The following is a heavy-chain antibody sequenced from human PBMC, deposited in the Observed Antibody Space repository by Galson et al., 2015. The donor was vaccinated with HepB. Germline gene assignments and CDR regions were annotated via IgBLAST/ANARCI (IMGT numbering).Heavy chain of an antibody. CDR2: INHSGST. V-gene: IGHV4-34*01. CDR3: ARGRDY. J-gene: IGHJ4*02. Sequence: ETLSLTCAVYGGSFSGYYWSWIRQPPGKGLEWIGEINHSGSTNYNPSLKSRVTISVDTSKNQFSLKLSSVTAADTAVYYCARGRDYWGQGTLVTVSS. CDR1: GGSFSGYY.